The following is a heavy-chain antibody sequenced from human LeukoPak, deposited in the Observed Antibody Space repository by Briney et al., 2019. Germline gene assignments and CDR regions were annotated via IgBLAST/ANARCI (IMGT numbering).Heavy chain of an antibody. D-gene: IGHD3-10*01. CDR2: IIPIFGAA. J-gene: IGHJ4*02. Sequence: GASVKVSCKASGGTFSSYAISWVRQAPGQGLEWMGGIIPIFGAANYAQKFQGRVTMTRDTSISTAYMELSRLRSDDTAVYYCARMGSGNTLQGVYWGQGTLVTVSS. V-gene: IGHV1-69*05. CDR3: ARMGSGNTLQGVY. CDR1: GGTFSSYA.